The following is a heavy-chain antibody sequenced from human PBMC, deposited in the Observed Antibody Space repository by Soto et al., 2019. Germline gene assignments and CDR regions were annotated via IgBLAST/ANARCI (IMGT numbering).Heavy chain of an antibody. Sequence: SETLSLTCTVSGGSITNYYWNWIRQPPGKGLEWIGYIYYSGSTYYNPSLKSRVTISVDTSKNQFSLNLNSVTAADTAVYYCARGNHFDRSWFDPWGHGTLVTVYS. D-gene: IGHD3-22*01. CDR2: IYYSGST. CDR3: ARGNHFDRSWFDP. J-gene: IGHJ5*02. CDR1: GGSITNYY. V-gene: IGHV4-59*01.